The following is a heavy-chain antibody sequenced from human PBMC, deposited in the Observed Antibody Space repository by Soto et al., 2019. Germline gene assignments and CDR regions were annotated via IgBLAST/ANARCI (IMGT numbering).Heavy chain of an antibody. CDR2: ISGGGGRS. CDR3: AQKCGVDCRSVFFY. V-gene: IGHV3-23*01. Sequence: EVQLLESGGGLVQPGGSLRLSCAASGFTFSNYAMSWVRQAPGKGLEWVSGISGGGGRSYYADSVKGRFTISRDNSKNPLYLQMKSLRAEHTAVYYCAQKCGVDCRSVFFYWGQGTLVIVSS. J-gene: IGHJ4*02. CDR1: GFTFSNYA. D-gene: IGHD2-21*02.